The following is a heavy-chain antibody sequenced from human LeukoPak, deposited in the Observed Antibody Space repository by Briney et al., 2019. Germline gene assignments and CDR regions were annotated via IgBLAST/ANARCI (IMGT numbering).Heavy chain of an antibody. CDR2: INHSGST. V-gene: IGHV4-34*01. CDR3: ARSGTYYYGSGSPELDY. Sequence: SETLSLTCAVYGGSFSGYYWSWIRQPPGKGLEWIGEINHSGSTNYNPSLKSRVTISVDTSKYQFSLKLSSVTAADTAVYYCARSGTYYYGSGSPELDYWGQGTLVTVSS. D-gene: IGHD3-10*01. CDR1: GGSFSGYY. J-gene: IGHJ4*02.